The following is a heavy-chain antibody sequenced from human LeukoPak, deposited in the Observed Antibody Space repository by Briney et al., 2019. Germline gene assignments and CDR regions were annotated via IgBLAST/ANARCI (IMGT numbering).Heavy chain of an antibody. CDR3: AKDVGWLQAFDY. CDR2: IIGSGVST. V-gene: IGHV3-23*01. D-gene: IGHD5-24*01. J-gene: IGHJ4*02. Sequence: GGSLRLSCAASGFTFSSYAMSWVRQAPGKGLEWVSAIIGSGVSTDYADSVKGRFTISRDNSKNTLYLQMNSLRAEGTAVYYCAKDVGWLQAFDYWGQGTLVTVSS. CDR1: GFTFSSYA.